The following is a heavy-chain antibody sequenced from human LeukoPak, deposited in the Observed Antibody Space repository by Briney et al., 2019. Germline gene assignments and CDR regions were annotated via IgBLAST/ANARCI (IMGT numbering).Heavy chain of an antibody. V-gene: IGHV3-30*02. D-gene: IGHD2/OR15-2a*01. CDR1: GFTFNNYG. CDR2: IRYDGSNT. J-gene: IGHJ4*02. CDR3: AKDGTSYYYIYY. Sequence: GSLRLSCAASGFTFNNYGMHWVCQAPGKGLEWLAFIRYDGSNTYYADSVKGRFTVSRDDSKNTLYLQMNSLRGDDTAVYYCAKDGTSYYYIYYWGQGTLVTVSS.